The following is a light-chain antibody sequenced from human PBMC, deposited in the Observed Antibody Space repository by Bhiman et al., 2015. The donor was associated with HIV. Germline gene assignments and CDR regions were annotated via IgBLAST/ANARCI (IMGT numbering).Light chain of an antibody. J-gene: IGLJ2*01. CDR3: SSYTTSSTVV. CDR2: DVT. CDR1: SSDVGAYNY. Sequence: QSALTQPASVSGSPGQSITISCTGTSSDVGAYNYVSWYQQHPGKAPKLMIYDVTHRPSGVSNRFSGSKSGNTASLIISGLQAEDEADYYCSSYTTSSTVVFGGGTQPDRP. V-gene: IGLV2-14*03.